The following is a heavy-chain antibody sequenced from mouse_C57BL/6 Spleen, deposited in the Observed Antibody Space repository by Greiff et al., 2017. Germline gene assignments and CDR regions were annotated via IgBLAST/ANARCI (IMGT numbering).Heavy chain of an antibody. V-gene: IGHV1-54*01. CDR2: INPGSGGT. CDR3: AISSNQYYFDY. J-gene: IGHJ2*01. CDR1: GYAFTNYL. Sequence: QVQLQQSGAELVRPGTSVKVSCKASGYAFTNYLLEWVKQRPGQGLEWIGVINPGSGGTNYNEKFKGKATLTADKSSSTAYMQLSSLTSEDSAVYFCAISSNQYYFDYWGQGTTLTVSS.